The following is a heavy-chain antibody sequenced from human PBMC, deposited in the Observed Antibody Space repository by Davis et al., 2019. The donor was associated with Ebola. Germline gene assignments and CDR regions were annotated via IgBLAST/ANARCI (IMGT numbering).Heavy chain of an antibody. Sequence: MPSETLSLTSPVSGGSIISSRSYWGWIRQPPRKGLVWIGSIYYSGITYYNPSLKSRVTISVDTSKNQFSLKLRSVTAADTAVYYCARQGWSGYSLRHWLDPWGQGTLVTVSS. V-gene: IGHV4-39*01. CDR3: ARQGWSGYSLRHWLDP. J-gene: IGHJ5*02. CDR1: GGSIISSRSY. CDR2: IYYSGIT. D-gene: IGHD3-3*01.